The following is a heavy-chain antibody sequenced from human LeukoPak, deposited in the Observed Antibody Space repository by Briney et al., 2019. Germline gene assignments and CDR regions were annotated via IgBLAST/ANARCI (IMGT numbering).Heavy chain of an antibody. CDR2: TNQDGSEE. V-gene: IGHV3-7*01. J-gene: IGHJ4*02. CDR1: GFTFSSRW. Sequence: GGSLRLSCAASGFTFSSRWMSWVRQAPGKGLEWVANTNQDGSEEYYVDSVKSRFTISRDNAKNTLYLQMNSLRVDDTAVYYCARDSDGYDLWGQGTLVTVSS. D-gene: IGHD2-15*01. CDR3: ARDSDGYDL.